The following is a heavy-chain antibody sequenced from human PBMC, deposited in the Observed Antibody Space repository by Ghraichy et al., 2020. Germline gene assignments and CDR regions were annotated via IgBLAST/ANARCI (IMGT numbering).Heavy chain of an antibody. D-gene: IGHD2-15*01. CDR2: ISGSGGST. CDR1: GFTFSSYA. Sequence: GESLNISCAASGFTFSSYAMSWVRQAPGKGLEWVSAISGSGGSTYYADSVKGRFTISRDNSKNTLYLQMNSLRAEDTAVYYCAKVPSIVVVVAANVDYWGQGTLVTVSS. J-gene: IGHJ4*02. V-gene: IGHV3-23*01. CDR3: AKVPSIVVVVAANVDY.